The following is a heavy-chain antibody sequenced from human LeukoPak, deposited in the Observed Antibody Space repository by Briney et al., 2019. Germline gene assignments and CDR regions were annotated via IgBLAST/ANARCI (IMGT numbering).Heavy chain of an antibody. V-gene: IGHV3-43*01. J-gene: IGHJ6*03. CDR3: AKDMGWEVALAGGAYMDA. D-gene: IGHD6-19*01. Sequence: PGGSLRLSCAASGFLFDDYTMAWVRQAPGKGLEWVSFISWNGDTTYYADAVRGRFTISRDNSKNSLHLQMNSLRTEDTGFYYCAKDMGWEVALAGGAYMDAWGKGTTVAVSS. CDR1: GFLFDDYT. CDR2: ISWNGDTT.